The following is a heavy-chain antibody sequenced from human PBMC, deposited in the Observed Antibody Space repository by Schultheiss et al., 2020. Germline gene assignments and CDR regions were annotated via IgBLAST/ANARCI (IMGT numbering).Heavy chain of an antibody. CDR2: INGGNGNT. J-gene: IGHJ4*02. CDR1: GYTFTSYA. CDR3: ASYRVRSSSPHLALDY. V-gene: IGHV1-3*01. Sequence: GESLKISCKASGYTFTSYAMHWVRQAPGQRLEWMGWINGGNGNTKYSQKFRGRVTITRDTSANTAYMELRSLRSDDTAVYYCASYRVRSSSPHLALDYWGQGTLVTVSS. D-gene: IGHD6-6*01.